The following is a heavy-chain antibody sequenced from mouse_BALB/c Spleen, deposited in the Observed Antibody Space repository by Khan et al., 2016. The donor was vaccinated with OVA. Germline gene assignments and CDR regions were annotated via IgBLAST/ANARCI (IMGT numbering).Heavy chain of an antibody. CDR1: GYSITSDYA. J-gene: IGHJ3*01. Sequence: VQLQESGPGLVKPSQSLSLTCTVTGYSITSDYAWNWIRQFPGNKLEWMGYISYSDNTSYNPSLKSRISITRDTSKNQFFLQLNSVTSEDTATYYCARSGYEAWFAYWGQGTLVTVSA. CDR2: ISYSDNT. CDR3: ARSGYEAWFAY. D-gene: IGHD2-14*01. V-gene: IGHV3-2*02.